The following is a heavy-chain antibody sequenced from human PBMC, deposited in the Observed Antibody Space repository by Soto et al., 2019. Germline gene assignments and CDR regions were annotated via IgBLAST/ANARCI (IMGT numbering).Heavy chain of an antibody. CDR2: IYYSGSS. D-gene: IGHD3-16*01. CDR3: ARAVANYGITFSPFDY. J-gene: IGHJ4*02. CDR1: GGSFSSGGYS. Sequence: AAETLSPTCTVSGGSFSSGGYSWSWIRQHPGKGLEWIGYIYYSGSSYYNPYLKSRVTISVDTSKNQFYLKRSSVTAADTAVYYCARAVANYGITFSPFDYWGQGTMVTVSS. V-gene: IGHV4-31*03.